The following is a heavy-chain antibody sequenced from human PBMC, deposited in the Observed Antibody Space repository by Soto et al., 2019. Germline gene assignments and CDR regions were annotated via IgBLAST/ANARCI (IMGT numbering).Heavy chain of an antibody. J-gene: IGHJ6*02. V-gene: IGHV4-31*03. D-gene: IGHD6-6*01. CDR3: ARDKVREQLVLSHYYGMYV. Sequence: SETLSLTCTVSGGSISSGGYYWSWIRQHPGKGLGWIGYIYYSGSTYYNPSLKGRVTISVDTSKNQFSLKLSSVTAADTAVYYCARDKVREQLVLSHYYGMYVGGQGTTVTVSS. CDR1: GGSISSGGYY. CDR2: IYYSGST.